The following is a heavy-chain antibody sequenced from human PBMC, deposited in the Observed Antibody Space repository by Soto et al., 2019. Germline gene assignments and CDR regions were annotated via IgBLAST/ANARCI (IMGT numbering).Heavy chain of an antibody. CDR3: ARERNDPPLYYYYYYMDV. Sequence: PGGSLRLSCAASGFTFSSYAMSWVRQAPGEGLEWVSAISGGGGSTYYADSVKGRFTISRDNSKNTLYLQMNSVRAEDTAVYYCARERNDPPLYYYYYYMDVWGKGTTVTVSS. V-gene: IGHV3-23*01. CDR2: ISGGGGST. D-gene: IGHD1-1*01. CDR1: GFTFSSYA. J-gene: IGHJ6*03.